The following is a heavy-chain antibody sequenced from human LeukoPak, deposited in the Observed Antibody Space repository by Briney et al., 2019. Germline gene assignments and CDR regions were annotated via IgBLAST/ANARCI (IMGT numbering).Heavy chain of an antibody. CDR2: INHSGST. Sequence: SETLSLTCAVYGGSFSGYYWSWIRQPPGKGLEWIGEINHSGSTNYNPSLKSRVTISVDTSKNQFSLKLSSVTAADTAVYYCARGGYDILTGYGGFDYWGQGTLVTVSS. V-gene: IGHV4-34*01. CDR3: ARGGYDILTGYGGFDY. CDR1: GGSFSGYY. J-gene: IGHJ4*02. D-gene: IGHD3-9*01.